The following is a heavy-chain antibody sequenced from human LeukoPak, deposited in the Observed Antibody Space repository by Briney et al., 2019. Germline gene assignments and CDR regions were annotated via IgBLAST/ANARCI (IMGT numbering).Heavy chain of an antibody. V-gene: IGHV4-59*01. Sequence: PSETLSLTCTVSGGSISSYYWSWIQQPPGKGLEWIGYIYYSGSTNYNPSLKSRVTISVDTSKNQFSLKLSSVTAADTAVYYCARFSGSYYRYYFDYWGQGTLVTVSS. CDR3: ARFSGSYYRYYFDY. J-gene: IGHJ4*02. CDR1: GGSISSYY. CDR2: IYYSGST. D-gene: IGHD1-26*01.